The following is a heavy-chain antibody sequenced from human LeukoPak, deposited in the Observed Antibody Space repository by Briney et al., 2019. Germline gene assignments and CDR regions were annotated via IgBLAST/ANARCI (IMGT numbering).Heavy chain of an antibody. D-gene: IGHD3-22*01. Sequence: GGSLRLSCAASGFTFSSYAMSWVRQAPGKGLEWVSAISGSGGSTYYADSVKGRFTISRDNSKNTLYLQMNSLRAEDTAVYYCAREQYYYDSSGYTDYWGQGTLVTVSS. V-gene: IGHV3-23*01. CDR3: AREQYYYDSSGYTDY. CDR2: ISGSGGST. J-gene: IGHJ4*02. CDR1: GFTFSSYA.